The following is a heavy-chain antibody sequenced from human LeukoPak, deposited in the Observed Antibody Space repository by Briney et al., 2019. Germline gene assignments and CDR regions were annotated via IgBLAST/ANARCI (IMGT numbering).Heavy chain of an antibody. CDR3: ARSASRGVISPFDY. J-gene: IGHJ4*02. V-gene: IGHV3-21*01. D-gene: IGHD3-10*01. CDR2: VSSSSSYI. CDR1: GFTFSSYS. Sequence: GGSLRLSCAASGFTFSSYSMNWVRQAPGKGLEWVSSVSSSSSYIYYADSVKGRFTISRDNAKNSLYLQMNSLRAEDTAVYYCARSASRGVISPFDYWGQGTLVTVSS.